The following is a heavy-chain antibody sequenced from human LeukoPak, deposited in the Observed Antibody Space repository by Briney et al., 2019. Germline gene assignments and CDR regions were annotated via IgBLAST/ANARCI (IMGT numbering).Heavy chain of an antibody. J-gene: IGHJ6*03. CDR3: ARGAKGNWNYSDYYYYYMDV. CDR2: INHSGST. V-gene: IGHV4-34*01. Sequence: SETLSLTCAVYVGSFSGDYWSWIRQPPGKGLEWIGEINHSGSTNYNPSLKSRVTISVDTSKNQFSLKLSSVTAADTAVYYCARGAKGNWNYSDYYYYYMDVWGKGTTVTVSS. CDR1: VGSFSGDY. D-gene: IGHD1-7*01.